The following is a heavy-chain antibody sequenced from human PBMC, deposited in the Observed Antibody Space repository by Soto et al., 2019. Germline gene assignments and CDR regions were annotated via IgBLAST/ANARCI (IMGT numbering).Heavy chain of an antibody. V-gene: IGHV3-48*03. CDR1: GFTFSSYE. J-gene: IGHJ3*02. CDR2: ISSSGSTI. Sequence: PGGSLRLSCAASGFTFSSYEMNWVRQAPGKGLEWVSYISSSGSTIYYADSVKGRFTISRDNAKNSLYLQMNSLRAEDTAVYYCARALSGHYYYDSSGGAFDIWGQGTMVTVSS. CDR3: ARALSGHYYYDSSGGAFDI. D-gene: IGHD3-22*01.